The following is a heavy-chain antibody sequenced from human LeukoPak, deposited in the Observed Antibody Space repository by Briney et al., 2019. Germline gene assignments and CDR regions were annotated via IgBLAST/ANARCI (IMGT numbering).Heavy chain of an antibody. CDR3: ARACYDFWSGYFDY. J-gene: IGHJ4*02. D-gene: IGHD3-3*01. CDR1: GGSFSGYY. CDR2: INHSGST. Sequence: SETLSLTXAVYGGSFSGYYWSWIRQPPGKGLEWIGAINHSGSTNYNPSLKSRVTISVDTSKNQFSLKLSSVTAADTAVYYCARACYDFWSGYFDYWGQGTLVTVSS. V-gene: IGHV4-34*01.